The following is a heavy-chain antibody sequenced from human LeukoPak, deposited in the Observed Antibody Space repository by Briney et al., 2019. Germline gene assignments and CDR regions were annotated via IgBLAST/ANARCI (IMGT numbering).Heavy chain of an antibody. J-gene: IGHJ3*02. CDR2: IYSGGST. V-gene: IGHV3-53*01. D-gene: IGHD3-10*01. Sequence: GGSLRLSCAASGFTFSSYWMHWVRQAPGKGLEWVSVIYSGGSTYYADSVKGRFTISRDNSKNTLYLQMNSLRAEDTAVYYCARELFGEYAFDIWGQGTMVTVSS. CDR1: GFTFSSYW. CDR3: ARELFGEYAFDI.